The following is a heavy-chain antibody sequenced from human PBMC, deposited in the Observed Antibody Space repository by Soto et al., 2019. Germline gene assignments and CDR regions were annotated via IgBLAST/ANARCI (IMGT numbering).Heavy chain of an antibody. Sequence: PSETLSLTCTVSGGSISSYYWSWIRQPPGKGLEWIGYIYYSGSTNYNPSLKSRVTISVDTSKNQFSLKLSSVTAADTAVYYCARIAAKYFALYYFDYWGQGTLVTSPQ. V-gene: IGHV4-59*01. CDR1: GGSISSYY. CDR3: ARIAAKYFALYYFDY. J-gene: IGHJ4*02. CDR2: IYYSGST. D-gene: IGHD3-9*01.